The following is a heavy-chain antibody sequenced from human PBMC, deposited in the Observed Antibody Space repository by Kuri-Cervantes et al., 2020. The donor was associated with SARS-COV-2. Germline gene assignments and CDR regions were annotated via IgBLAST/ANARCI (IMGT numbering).Heavy chain of an antibody. CDR3: SRTLVD. V-gene: IGHV3-7*05. D-gene: IGHD2-2*01. Sequence: GGSLRLSCAASGFTFSSYWMHLVRQAPGGRLEWVANISPDGNEKYYLDTVRGRFSVSRDNAQNSLYLQMNNLGAEDTALYYCSRTLVDWGQGALVT. CDR1: GFTFSSYW. CDR2: ISPDGNEK. J-gene: IGHJ4*02.